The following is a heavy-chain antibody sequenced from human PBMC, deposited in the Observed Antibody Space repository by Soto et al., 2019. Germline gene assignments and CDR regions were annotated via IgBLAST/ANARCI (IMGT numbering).Heavy chain of an antibody. V-gene: IGHV4-34*01. J-gene: IGHJ6*02. CDR3: ARAERGGYSYGYRGRNYYYGMDV. CDR1: GGSFSGYY. D-gene: IGHD5-18*01. Sequence: PSETLSLTCAVYGGSFSGYYWSWIRQPPGKGLEWIGEINHSGSTNYNPSLKSRVTISVDTYKNQFSLKLSSVTAADTAVYYCARAERGGYSYGYRGRNYYYGMDVWGQGTTVT. CDR2: INHSGST.